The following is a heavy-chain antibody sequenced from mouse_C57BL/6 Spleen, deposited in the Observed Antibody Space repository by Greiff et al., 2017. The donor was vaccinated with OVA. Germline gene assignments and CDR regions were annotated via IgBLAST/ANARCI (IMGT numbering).Heavy chain of an antibody. D-gene: IGHD1-1*01. J-gene: IGHJ1*03. CDR2: IDPSDSYT. CDR3: ARGHYGRYFDV. CDR1: GYTFTSYW. V-gene: IGHV1-50*01. Sequence: QVQLKQPGAELVRPGASVKLSCKASGYTFTSYWMQWVKQRPGQGLEWIGEIDPSDSYTNYNQKFKGKATLTVDTSSSTAYMQLSSLTSEDSVVYYCARGHYGRYFDVWGTGTTVTVSS.